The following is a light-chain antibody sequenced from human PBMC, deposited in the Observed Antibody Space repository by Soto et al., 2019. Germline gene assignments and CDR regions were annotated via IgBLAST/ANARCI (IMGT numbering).Light chain of an antibody. CDR2: GAS. CDR3: QQYTARPPWT. V-gene: IGKV3-15*01. J-gene: IGKJ1*01. Sequence: EIVMTQSPVTLSVSPGERVTLSCRASHHVATNLAWYQQKPGQPPRLLIYGASTRATGVSARFSGSGSGTEFTLTISSLQSDDFAVYYCQQYTARPPWTFGQGTRV. CDR1: HHVATN.